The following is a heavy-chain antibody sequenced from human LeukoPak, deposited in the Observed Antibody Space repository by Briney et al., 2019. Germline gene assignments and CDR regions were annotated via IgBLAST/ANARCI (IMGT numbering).Heavy chain of an antibody. CDR3: TTDDRGYSYAPRY. Sequence: GGSLRLSCAGSGFTFSNAWMSCVRQAPGKGLEWVGRIKSEPDGGTTDYAAPVKGKFTISRDDSKNTLYLQMNSLRAEDTALYYCTTDDRGYSYAPRYWGQGTLVTVPS. J-gene: IGHJ4*02. CDR2: IKSEPDGGTT. CDR1: GFTFSNAW. V-gene: IGHV3-15*01. D-gene: IGHD5-18*01.